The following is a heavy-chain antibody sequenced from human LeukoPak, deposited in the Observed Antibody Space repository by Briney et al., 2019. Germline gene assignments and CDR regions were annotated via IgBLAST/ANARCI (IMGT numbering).Heavy chain of an antibody. CDR2: IKSKTDGGIT. CDR3: TTDLFLMFYYCSGRFPRFDY. Sequence: GGSLRLSCAASGFTFRNVWMGWVRQAPGKGLEWVGRIKSKTDGGITEYAAPVKGRFTISRDDSQNTLYLQMNSLKTEDTAVYYCTTDLFLMFYYCSGRFPRFDYWGQGTLVTVSS. D-gene: IGHD3-10*01. V-gene: IGHV3-15*01. J-gene: IGHJ4*02. CDR1: GFTFRNVW.